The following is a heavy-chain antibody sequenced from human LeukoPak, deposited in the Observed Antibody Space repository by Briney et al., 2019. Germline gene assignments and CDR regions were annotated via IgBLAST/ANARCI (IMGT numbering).Heavy chain of an antibody. CDR3: ARGSSSLRAVIVDIDI. CDR2: ISYEGSNK. V-gene: IGHV3-30-3*01. Sequence: GGSLRLSCAASGFTFSSYEMNWVRQAPGKGLQWVGVISYEGSNKYYADSVKGRFTISRDNSKNTLDLQMNSLRAEDTAVYYCARGSSSLRAVIVDIDIWGQGTMVTVSS. D-gene: IGHD1-26*01. J-gene: IGHJ3*02. CDR1: GFTFSSYE.